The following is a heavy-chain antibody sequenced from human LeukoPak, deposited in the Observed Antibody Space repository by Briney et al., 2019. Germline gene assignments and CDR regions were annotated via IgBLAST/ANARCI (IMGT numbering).Heavy chain of an antibody. CDR3: ARGPWAARLKAHFDY. D-gene: IGHD6-6*01. J-gene: IGHJ4*02. V-gene: IGHV4-34*01. Sequence: NPSETLSLTCAVYGGSFSGYYWSWIRQPPGKWLEWIGEINHSGSTNYNPSLKSRVTISVDTSKNQFSLKLSSVTAADTAVYYCARGPWAARLKAHFDYWGQGTLVTVSS. CDR2: INHSGST. CDR1: GGSFSGYY.